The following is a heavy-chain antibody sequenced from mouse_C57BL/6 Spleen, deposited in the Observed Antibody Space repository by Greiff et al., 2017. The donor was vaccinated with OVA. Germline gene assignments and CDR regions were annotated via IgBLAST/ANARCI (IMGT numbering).Heavy chain of an antibody. CDR2: INPSSGYT. CDR1: GYTFTSYT. V-gene: IGHV1-4*01. D-gene: IGHD2-2*01. CDR3: ARERGYDAY. Sequence: QVQLQQSGADLARPGASVKMSCKASGYTFTSYTMHWVKQRPGQGLEWIGYINPSSGYTKYNQKFKDKATLTADKSSSTAYMQLSSLTSEDSAVYYCARERGYDAYWGQGTLVTVSA. J-gene: IGHJ3*01.